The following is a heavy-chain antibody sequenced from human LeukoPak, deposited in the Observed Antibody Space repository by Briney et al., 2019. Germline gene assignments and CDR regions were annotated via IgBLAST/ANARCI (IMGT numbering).Heavy chain of an antibody. Sequence: GGSLRLSCAASVFTVSSNYMSWVRQAPGKGLEWVSVIYSGGSTYYADSVKGRFTISRDNSKNTLYLQMNSLRAEDTAVYYCARHDSSGYYYSNWGQGTLVTVSS. D-gene: IGHD3-22*01. CDR1: VFTVSSNY. CDR2: IYSGGST. CDR3: ARHDSSGYYYSN. V-gene: IGHV3-53*01. J-gene: IGHJ4*02.